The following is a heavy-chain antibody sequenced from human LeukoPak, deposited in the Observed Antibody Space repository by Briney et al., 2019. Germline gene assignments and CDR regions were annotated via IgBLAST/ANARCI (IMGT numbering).Heavy chain of an antibody. V-gene: IGHV1-2*04. CDR1: GYTFTGYY. J-gene: IGHJ3*02. Sequence: ASVKVSCKASGYTFTGYYMHWVRQAPGQGLEWMGWINPNSGGTNYAQKFQGWVTMTRDTSISTAYMELSRLRSDDTAVYYCARALNTAYNAFDIWGQGTMVTVSS. D-gene: IGHD5-18*01. CDR2: INPNSGGT. CDR3: ARALNTAYNAFDI.